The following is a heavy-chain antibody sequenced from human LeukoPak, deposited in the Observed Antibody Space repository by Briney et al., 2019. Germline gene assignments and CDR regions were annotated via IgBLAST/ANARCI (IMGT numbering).Heavy chain of an antibody. Sequence: ASVKVSCKASGYTFTSYDINWVRQATGQGLEWMGRINPNNGGTNYAQKFQGRVTMTRDTSISTAYMELSRLRSYDTAVYYCARAGGAWNYVVYWGQGTLVTVSS. CDR2: INPNNGGT. D-gene: IGHD1-1*01. J-gene: IGHJ4*02. CDR1: GYTFTSYD. CDR3: ARAGGAWNYVVY. V-gene: IGHV1-2*06.